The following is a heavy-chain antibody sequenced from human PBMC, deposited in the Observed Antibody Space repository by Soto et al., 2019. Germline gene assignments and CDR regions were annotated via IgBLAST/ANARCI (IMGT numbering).Heavy chain of an antibody. Sequence: QMQLVQSGPEVKKPGTSVKVSCKAPGFTFTSSAVQWVRQARGQRLEWIGWIVVGSGNTNYAQKFQERVTITRDMSTSTAYMELSSLRSEDTAVYYCAAGYGDYGIDYWGQGTLVTVSS. CDR3: AAGYGDYGIDY. CDR2: IVVGSGNT. J-gene: IGHJ4*02. D-gene: IGHD4-17*01. V-gene: IGHV1-58*01. CDR1: GFTFTSSA.